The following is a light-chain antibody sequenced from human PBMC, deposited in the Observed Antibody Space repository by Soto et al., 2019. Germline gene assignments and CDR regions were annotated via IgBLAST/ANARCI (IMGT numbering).Light chain of an antibody. CDR3: CSYGGTFYV. V-gene: IGLV2-11*01. J-gene: IGLJ1*01. CDR2: DVS. Sequence: QSALTQPRSVSGSPGQSVTISCTGTSSDVDDYNYVSWFQQHPGKAPKLMIYDVSERPSGVPDRFSGSKSGNTASLTISGLHAEDEADYYCCSYGGTFYVFGTGTKLTVL. CDR1: SSDVDDYNY.